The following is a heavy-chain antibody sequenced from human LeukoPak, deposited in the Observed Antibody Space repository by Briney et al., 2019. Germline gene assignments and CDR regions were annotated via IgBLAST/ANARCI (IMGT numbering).Heavy chain of an antibody. J-gene: IGHJ6*03. CDR1: GGSISSYY. Sequence: SETLSLTCTVSGGSISSYYWSWIRQPPGKGLEWIGYIYTSGSTNYNPSLKSRVTISVDTSKNQFSLRLSSVTAADTAVYYCARLTYSSSPLYYYYYMDVWGKGTTVTVSS. V-gene: IGHV4-4*09. CDR2: IYTSGST. D-gene: IGHD6-6*01. CDR3: ARLTYSSSPLYYYYYMDV.